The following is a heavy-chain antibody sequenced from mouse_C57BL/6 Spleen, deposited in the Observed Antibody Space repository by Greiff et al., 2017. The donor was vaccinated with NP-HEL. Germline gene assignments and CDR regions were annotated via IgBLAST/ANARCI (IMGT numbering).Heavy chain of an antibody. Sequence: EVQLQESGPGLVKPSQSLSLTCSVTGYSITSGYYWNWIRHFPGNKLEWMGYISYDGSNNYNPSLKNRIPITRDTSKNQFFLKLNSVTTEDTATYYCARTGTWYFDVWGTGTTVTVSS. V-gene: IGHV3-6*01. CDR2: ISYDGSN. D-gene: IGHD4-1*01. CDR1: GYSITSGYY. CDR3: ARTGTWYFDV. J-gene: IGHJ1*03.